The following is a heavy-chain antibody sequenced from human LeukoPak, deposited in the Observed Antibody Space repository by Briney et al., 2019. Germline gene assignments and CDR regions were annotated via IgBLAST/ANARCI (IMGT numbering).Heavy chain of an antibody. Sequence: SVKVSCKASGYTFTGYYMHWVRQAPGQGLEWMGGIIPIFGTANYAQKFQGRVTITTDESTSTAYMELSSLRSEDTAVYYCARAPEDSSGYSWGQGTLVTVSS. CDR1: GYTFTGYY. CDR2: IIPIFGTA. CDR3: ARAPEDSSGYS. J-gene: IGHJ4*02. V-gene: IGHV1-69*05. D-gene: IGHD3-22*01.